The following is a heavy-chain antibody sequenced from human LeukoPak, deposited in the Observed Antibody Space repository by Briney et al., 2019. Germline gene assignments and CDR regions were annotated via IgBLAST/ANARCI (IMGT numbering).Heavy chain of an antibody. D-gene: IGHD1-26*01. V-gene: IGHV4-59*01. Sequence: SETLSLICTVSGGSINNYYWSWIRQPPGKRLEWIGYIYYTGISYYNPSLKSRVTISVDTSKNQFSLRLSSVTAADTAVYYCVRGGIVGATIQDYWGQGTLVTVSS. CDR2: IYYTGIS. J-gene: IGHJ4*02. CDR3: VRGGIVGATIQDY. CDR1: GGSINNYY.